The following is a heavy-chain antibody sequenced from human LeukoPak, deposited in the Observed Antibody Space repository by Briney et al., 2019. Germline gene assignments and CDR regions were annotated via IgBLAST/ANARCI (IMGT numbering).Heavy chain of an antibody. Sequence: ASVKVSCKASGYTFTSYDINWVRQATGQGLEWMGWMNPNSGNTGYAQKFQGRVAMTRNTSISTAYMELSSLRSEDTAVYYCARLPFGEFLIDYWGQGTLVTVSS. J-gene: IGHJ4*02. V-gene: IGHV1-8*01. D-gene: IGHD3-10*01. CDR1: GYTFTSYD. CDR3: ARLPFGEFLIDY. CDR2: MNPNSGNT.